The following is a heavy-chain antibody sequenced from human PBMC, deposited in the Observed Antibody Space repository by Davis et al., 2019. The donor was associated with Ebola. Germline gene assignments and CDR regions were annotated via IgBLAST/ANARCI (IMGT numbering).Heavy chain of an antibody. Sequence: MPSETLSLTCSVSGGSISNYYWNWIRHSPGKGLEWIGYVYYTGNTKYSPSLKTRVTISLDTSKNQFSLKLTSVTPADTAVYYCARSLGGAFGVPYFDLWGQGTLVPASS. CDR3: ARSLGGAFGVPYFDL. CDR2: VYYTGNT. D-gene: IGHD3-3*01. CDR1: GGSISNYY. V-gene: IGHV4-59*01. J-gene: IGHJ4*02.